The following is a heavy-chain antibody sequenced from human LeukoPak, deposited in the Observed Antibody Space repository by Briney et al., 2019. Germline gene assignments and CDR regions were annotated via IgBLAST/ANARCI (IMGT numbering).Heavy chain of an antibody. CDR2: IYYSGST. D-gene: IGHD2-15*01. CDR1: GGSISSGGYY. CDR3: ARGYYCSGGSCSFDY. V-gene: IGHV4-31*03. J-gene: IGHJ4*02. Sequence: SQTLSLTCTVSGGSISSGGYYWSWIRQHPGKGLEWIGYIYYSGSTYYNPSLKSRVTISVDTSKNQFSLKLSSVTAADTAVYYCARGYYCSGGSCSFDYWGQGTLVTVSS.